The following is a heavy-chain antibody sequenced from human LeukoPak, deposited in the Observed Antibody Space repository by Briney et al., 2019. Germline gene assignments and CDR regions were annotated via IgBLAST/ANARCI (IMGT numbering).Heavy chain of an antibody. CDR2: INPSGGST. J-gene: IGHJ3*02. CDR3: ARSCSGYSSSCAFDI. D-gene: IGHD6-6*01. V-gene: IGHV1-46*01. Sequence: ASVTVSCTASGYTFTSYYMHWVRQAPGQGLEWMGIINPSGGSTSYAQKFQGRVTMTRDTSTSTVYMELSSLRSEDTAVYYCARSCSGYSSSCAFDIWGQGTMVTVSS. CDR1: GYTFTSYY.